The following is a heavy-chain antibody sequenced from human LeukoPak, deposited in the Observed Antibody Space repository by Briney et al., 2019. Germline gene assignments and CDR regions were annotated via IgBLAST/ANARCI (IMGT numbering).Heavy chain of an antibody. Sequence: ASVKVSCEAYAYTFASYGISWVRQAPGQGLEWMGIINPSGGSTSYAQKFQGRVTMTRDTSTSTVYMELSSLRSEDTAVYYCARDFDSSGYLTEYYFDYWGQGTLVTVSS. D-gene: IGHD3-22*01. CDR1: AYTFASYG. V-gene: IGHV1-46*01. CDR2: INPSGGST. J-gene: IGHJ4*02. CDR3: ARDFDSSGYLTEYYFDY.